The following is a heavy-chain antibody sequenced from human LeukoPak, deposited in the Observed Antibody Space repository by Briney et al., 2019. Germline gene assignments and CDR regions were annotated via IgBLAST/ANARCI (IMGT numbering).Heavy chain of an antibody. V-gene: IGHV3-30*18. CDR3: AKDLYLRYYYGGSGYYYPPYFDY. D-gene: IGHD3-22*01. Sequence: GGSLRLSCAVSGFTPSSHGMHWVRQAPGKGLEWVAIISFDGTKKYYTDSVKGRFTISRDNSKNTLYLQMNSLRPEDTALYYCAKDLYLRYYYGGSGYYYPPYFDYWGQGTLVTVSS. J-gene: IGHJ4*02. CDR2: ISFDGTKK. CDR1: GFTPSSHG.